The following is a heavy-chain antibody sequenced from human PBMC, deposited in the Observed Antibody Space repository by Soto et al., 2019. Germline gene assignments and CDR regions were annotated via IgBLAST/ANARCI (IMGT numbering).Heavy chain of an antibody. Sequence: QIQLVESGGDVVQPGKSLRLSCVASGFNFGFFGMHWVRQAPGKGLEWMAFISGDGINTQYADSVRGRFTLSRDYSRKTMYLQMDSLRDEDTALYYCARGNLSFDFDSWGLGTLVTVSS. V-gene: IGHV3-30*03. J-gene: IGHJ4*02. CDR2: ISGDGINT. CDR1: GFNFGFFG. CDR3: ARGNLSFDFDS. D-gene: IGHD1-26*01.